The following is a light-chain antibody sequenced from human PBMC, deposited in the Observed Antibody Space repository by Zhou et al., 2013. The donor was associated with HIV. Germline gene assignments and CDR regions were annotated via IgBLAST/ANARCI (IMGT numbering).Light chain of an antibody. J-gene: IGKJ1*01. CDR3: QQYHNLPRT. CDR1: QTIDNY. Sequence: DIQMTQSPTSLSASVGDRVTITCRPSQTIDNYLNWYQRKPGKAPKLLIYDASNLETGVPSRFSGRGSGTDFTFTISSLQPEDIATYYCQQYHNLPRTFGRGTTVEVK. CDR2: DAS. V-gene: IGKV1-33*01.